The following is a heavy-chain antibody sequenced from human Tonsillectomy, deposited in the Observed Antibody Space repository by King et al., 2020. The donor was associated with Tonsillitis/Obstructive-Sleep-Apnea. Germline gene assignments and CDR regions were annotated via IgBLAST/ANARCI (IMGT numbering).Heavy chain of an antibody. CDR2: ISYSGST. CDR3: AGRYYDIPLYPSGTYYMDV. V-gene: IGHV4-39*01. D-gene: IGHD3-9*01. J-gene: IGHJ6*03. Sequence: LQLQESGPGLVKPSETLSLTCTVSGGSFNSRNYYWGWIRQPPGKGLEWIGSISYSGSTYYNPSLKSRVTISVDTSKNQFSLQVSSVTAADTAVYYCAGRYYDIPLYPSGTYYMDVWGKGTTVTVSS. CDR1: GGSFNSRNYY.